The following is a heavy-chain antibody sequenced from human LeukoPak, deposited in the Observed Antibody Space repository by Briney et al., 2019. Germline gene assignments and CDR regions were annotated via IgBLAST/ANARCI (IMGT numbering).Heavy chain of an antibody. Sequence: SETLSLACTVSGGSISTYYWSWIRQPPGQGLEWIGYLYDTENTKYTPSLKSRVSISVDTSKNQFSLRLSSVTAADTAVYYCARGGWYLDLWGRGTLVTVSS. CDR1: GGSISTYY. V-gene: IGHV4-59*01. CDR3: ARGGWYLDL. J-gene: IGHJ2*01. CDR2: LYDTENT.